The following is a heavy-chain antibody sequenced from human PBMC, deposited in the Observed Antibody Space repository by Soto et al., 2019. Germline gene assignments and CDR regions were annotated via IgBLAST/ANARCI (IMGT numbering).Heavy chain of an antibody. CDR3: ARATYGYVY. CDR2: ITSSSSTI. D-gene: IGHD5-18*01. Sequence: GSLRLSCAASGFTFSSYDMNWVRQAPGKGLEWVSYITSSSSTIYYAASVKGRFTISRDNAKNSLYLQMNSLRDDDTAVYYCARATYGYVYWGQGTLGTVSA. J-gene: IGHJ4*02. V-gene: IGHV3-48*02. CDR1: GFTFSSYD.